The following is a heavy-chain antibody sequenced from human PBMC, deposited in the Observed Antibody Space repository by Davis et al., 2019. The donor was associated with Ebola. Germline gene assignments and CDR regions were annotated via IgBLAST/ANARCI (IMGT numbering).Heavy chain of an antibody. D-gene: IGHD3-10*01. CDR1: GVSISTSY. CDR2: IYYRGST. CDR3: ARDISTSSGFDY. V-gene: IGHV4-59*01. J-gene: IGHJ4*02. Sequence: MPSETLSLTCTVSGVSISTSYWSWIRQPPGKGLEWIGYIYYRGSTNYNSSLKSRVTISLDMSKNQFSLKLSSVTAADTAVYYCARDISTSSGFDYWGQGTLVTVSS.